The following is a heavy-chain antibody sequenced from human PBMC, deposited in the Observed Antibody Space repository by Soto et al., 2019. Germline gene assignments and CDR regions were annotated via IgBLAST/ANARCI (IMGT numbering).Heavy chain of an antibody. CDR1: GGSISSYY. J-gene: IGHJ6*02. CDR3: ARVPTYYDILTGYYSYYYGMDV. D-gene: IGHD3-9*01. Sequence: QVQLQESGPGLVKPSETLSLTCTVSGGSISSYYWSWIRQPPGKGLEWIGYIYYSGSTNYNPSLKRRVTISVDTSKNQFSLKLSSVTAADTAVYYCARVPTYYDILTGYYSYYYGMDVWGQGTTVTVSS. V-gene: IGHV4-59*01. CDR2: IYYSGST.